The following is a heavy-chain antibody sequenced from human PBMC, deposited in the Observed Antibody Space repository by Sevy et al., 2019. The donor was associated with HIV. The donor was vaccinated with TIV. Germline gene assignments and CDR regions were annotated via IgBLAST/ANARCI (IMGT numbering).Heavy chain of an antibody. V-gene: IGHV3-7*01. CDR3: AHETFGRFES. D-gene: IGHD3-16*01. J-gene: IGHJ4*02. Sequence: GSLRLSCAASGFTFSANWMNWVRQAPGKGLEWVANIKADGSDKHYVASVEGRFTISRDNAKNLLFLQMNSLRVEDTAVYYCAHETFGRFESWGQGTLVTVSS. CDR2: IKADGSDK. CDR1: GFTFSANW.